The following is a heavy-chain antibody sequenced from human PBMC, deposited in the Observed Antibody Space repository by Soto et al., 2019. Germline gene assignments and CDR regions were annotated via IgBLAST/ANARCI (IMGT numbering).Heavy chain of an antibody. CDR2: IIPIFGTA. CDR3: AGAYIVVVPAASMDV. J-gene: IGHJ6*02. Sequence: SVKVSCKASGGTFSGYAISWVRQAPGQGLEWMGGIIPIFGTANYAQKFQGRVTVTADKSTSTAYMELSSLRSEDTAVYYCAGAYIVVVPAASMDVWGQGTTVTVS. CDR1: GGTFSGYA. V-gene: IGHV1-69*06. D-gene: IGHD2-2*01.